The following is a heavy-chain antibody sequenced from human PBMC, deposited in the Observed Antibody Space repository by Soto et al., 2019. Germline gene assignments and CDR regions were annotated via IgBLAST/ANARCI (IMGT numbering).Heavy chain of an antibody. CDR3: ATWFGELSIYYYYGMDV. CDR1: GYTLTELS. Sequence: QVQLVQSGAEVKKPGASVKVSCKVSGYTLTELSMHWVRQAPGKGLEWMGGFDPEDGETIYAQKFQGRVTMTEDKSTDTAYMELSSLRFEDTAVYYCATWFGELSIYYYYGMDVWGQGTTVTVSS. J-gene: IGHJ6*02. CDR2: FDPEDGET. V-gene: IGHV1-24*01. D-gene: IGHD3-10*01.